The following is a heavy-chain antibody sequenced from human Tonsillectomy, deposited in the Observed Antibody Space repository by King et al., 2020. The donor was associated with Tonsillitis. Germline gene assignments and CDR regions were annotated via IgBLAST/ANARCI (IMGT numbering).Heavy chain of an antibody. V-gene: IGHV4-59*12. Sequence: QLQESGPGLVKPSETLSLTCTVSGGSITSYYWSWIRQPPGKGLELIGYIYHSGSANSNPSLESRVTISVDTSKNQFSLRLTSVTAADTGVYYCATGETYYYDYLDVWGKGTTVTVSS. CDR1: GGSITSYY. J-gene: IGHJ6*03. D-gene: IGHD5-24*01. CDR2: IYHSGSA. CDR3: ATGETYYYDYLDV.